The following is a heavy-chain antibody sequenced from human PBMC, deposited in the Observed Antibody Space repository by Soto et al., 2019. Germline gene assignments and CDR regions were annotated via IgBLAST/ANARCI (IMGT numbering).Heavy chain of an antibody. V-gene: IGHV3-23*01. J-gene: IGHJ4*02. Sequence: EVQLLESGGGLVQPGGSLRLSCAASGFTFSSYAMSWVRQAPGKGLEWVSAISGSGGSTYYADSVKGRFTISRDNSENTLYLQMNSLRAEDTAVYYCAKLHSFLEWPDDYWGQGTLVTVSS. D-gene: IGHD3-3*01. CDR3: AKLHSFLEWPDDY. CDR1: GFTFSSYA. CDR2: ISGSGGST.